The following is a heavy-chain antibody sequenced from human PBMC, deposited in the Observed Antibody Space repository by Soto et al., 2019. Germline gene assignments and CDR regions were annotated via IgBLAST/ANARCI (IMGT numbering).Heavy chain of an antibody. J-gene: IGHJ6*02. V-gene: IGHV3-23*01. CDR3: AKVSGGYRGYVYYYYGMDV. CDR1: GFTFSSYA. D-gene: IGHD5-12*01. Sequence: GGSLRLSCAASGFTFSSYAMSWVRQAPGKGLEWVSAISGSGGSTYYADSVKGRFTISRDNSKNTLYLQMNSLRAEDTAVYYCAKVSGGYRGYVYYYYGMDVWGQGTTVTVSS. CDR2: ISGSGGST.